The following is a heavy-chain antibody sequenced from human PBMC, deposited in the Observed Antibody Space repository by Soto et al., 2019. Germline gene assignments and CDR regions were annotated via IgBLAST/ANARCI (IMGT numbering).Heavy chain of an antibody. V-gene: IGHV3-21*06. CDR3: ARDLYDGSGEFDY. CDR2: ISSSSSYI. J-gene: IGHJ4*02. CDR1: GFTFISYS. Sequence: EVQLVESGGGLVKPGGSLRLSCAASGFTFISYSMNWVRQAPGKGLEWVSSISSSSSYIYYADSVRGRFTISIDNAPNFLYLQMNSLRAEDTAVYYCARDLYDGSGEFDYWGQGTLVTVSS. D-gene: IGHD3-22*01.